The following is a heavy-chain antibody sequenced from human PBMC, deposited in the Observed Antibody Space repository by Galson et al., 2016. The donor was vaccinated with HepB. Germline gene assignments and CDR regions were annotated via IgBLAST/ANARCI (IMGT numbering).Heavy chain of an antibody. Sequence: SLRLSCAASGFTFGDYWMGWVRQAPGKGLEWVANIKQDGSEKYSADSVKGRVTILRDNAKNSLHQQMNSLRAEDTAVYYCTRDQGDASFGMVTYYHMDVWGKGTTVIVSS. V-gene: IGHV3-7*03. CDR1: GFTFGDYW. CDR2: IKQDGSEK. D-gene: IGHD2-21*02. CDR3: TRDQGDASFGMVTYYHMDV. J-gene: IGHJ6*03.